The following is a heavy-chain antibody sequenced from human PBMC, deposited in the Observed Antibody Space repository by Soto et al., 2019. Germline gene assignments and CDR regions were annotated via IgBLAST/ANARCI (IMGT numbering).Heavy chain of an antibody. CDR2: IFPLTDIP. V-gene: IGHV1-69*02. Sequence: QVQLVQSGTEVKKPGSSVMVSCKASGGTFGNYPINWVRQAPGQGLEWMGSIFPLTDIPDYAQNFQARLTISADKSTSTAYMELSSLTSDDTAMYFCARGPLVVLNYFESWGQGTLVTVSS. CDR3: ARGPLVVLNYFES. CDR1: GGTFGNYP. J-gene: IGHJ4*02.